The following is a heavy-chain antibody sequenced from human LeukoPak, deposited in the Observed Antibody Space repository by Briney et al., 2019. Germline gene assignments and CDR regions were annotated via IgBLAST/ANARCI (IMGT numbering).Heavy chain of an antibody. V-gene: IGHV3-7*01. CDR3: ARDQGAITMIVVGIIDY. D-gene: IGHD3-22*01. J-gene: IGHJ4*02. CDR1: GFTFSTYW. Sequence: PGGSLRLSCAASGFTFSTYWMSWVRQAPGKGLEWVANIRQDGSDKYYVDSVKGRFTISRDNAKNTLYLQMNSLRAEDTAVYYCARDQGAITMIVVGIIDYWGQGTLVTVSS. CDR2: IRQDGSDK.